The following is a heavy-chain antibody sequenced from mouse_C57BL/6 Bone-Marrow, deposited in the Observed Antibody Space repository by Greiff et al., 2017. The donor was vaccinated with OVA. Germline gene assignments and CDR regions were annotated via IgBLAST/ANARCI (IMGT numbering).Heavy chain of an antibody. CDR2: IDPSDSYT. V-gene: IGHV1-50*01. CDR1: GYTFTSYW. CDR3: ARSLYSNYLDY. Sequence: VQLQQSGAELVKPGASVKLSCKASGYTFTSYWMQWVKQRPGQGLEWIGEIDPSDSYTNYNQKFKGKATLTVDTSSSTAYMQLSSLTSEDSAVYYCARSLYSNYLDYWGQGTTLTVSS. J-gene: IGHJ2*01. D-gene: IGHD2-5*01.